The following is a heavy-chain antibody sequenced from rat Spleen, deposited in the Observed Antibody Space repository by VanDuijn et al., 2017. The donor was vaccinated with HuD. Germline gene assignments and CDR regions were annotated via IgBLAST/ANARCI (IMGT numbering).Heavy chain of an antibody. D-gene: IGHD1-9*01. V-gene: IGHV5-20*01. Sequence: EVQLVESGGGLVQPGRSMKLSCAASGFTFSNYGMAWVRQAPKKGLEWVAYISYDGGSTYYRDSVKGRFTISRDNAKSTLYLQMDSLRSEDTATYYCTTMGYYGYNPYFDYWGQGVMVTVSS. CDR1: GFTFSNYG. J-gene: IGHJ2*01. CDR3: TTMGYYGYNPYFDY. CDR2: ISYDGGST.